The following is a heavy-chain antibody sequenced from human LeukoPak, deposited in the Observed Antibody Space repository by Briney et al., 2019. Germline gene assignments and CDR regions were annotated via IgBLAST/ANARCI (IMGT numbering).Heavy chain of an antibody. CDR3: ARTLWTIFGVVDY. CDR2: ISGSGGST. J-gene: IGHJ4*02. Sequence: PAGSLRLSCAASGFTFSSYARSWLPQAPGKGLEWVSDISGSGGSTYYADSVKGRFTISRDNSTNTLYLQMNSLRAEDTAVYYCARTLWTIFGVVDYWGQGTLVTVSS. V-gene: IGHV3-23*01. CDR1: GFTFSSYA. D-gene: IGHD3-3*01.